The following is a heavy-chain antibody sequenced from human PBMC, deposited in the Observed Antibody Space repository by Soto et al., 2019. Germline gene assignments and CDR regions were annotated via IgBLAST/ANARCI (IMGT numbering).Heavy chain of an antibody. Sequence: QVQLQESGPGLVKPSETLSLVCAVYGGSISSNTWCTWVRQPPGKGLGWIGEIHSGGCTNHNASLETRVTISMDESNKQFSLKLTSVTAADTAVYYCATRTRQPVWGQGTLVTVSS. CDR3: ATRTRQPV. J-gene: IGHJ4*02. CDR1: GGSISSNTW. V-gene: IGHV4-4*02. CDR2: IHSGGCT. D-gene: IGHD6-13*01.